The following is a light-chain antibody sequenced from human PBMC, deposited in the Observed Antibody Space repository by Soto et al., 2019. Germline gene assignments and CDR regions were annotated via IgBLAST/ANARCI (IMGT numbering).Light chain of an antibody. Sequence: DIQMTQSPSSVSASVGDRVTITCRASQGVNSWLAWYQQKPGKAPKLLIYAASSLQSGVPSRFSGSGSGTDFILTISRLQPEDFATYYCQQANSFPYTFGQGTMLEIK. V-gene: IGKV1-12*01. CDR3: QQANSFPYT. CDR1: QGVNSW. J-gene: IGKJ2*01. CDR2: AAS.